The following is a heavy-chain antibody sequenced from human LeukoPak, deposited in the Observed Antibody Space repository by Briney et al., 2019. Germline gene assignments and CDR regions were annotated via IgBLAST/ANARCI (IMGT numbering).Heavy chain of an antibody. J-gene: IGHJ4*02. V-gene: IGHV5-51*01. Sequence: GESLKISCKGSGYSFPNSWIGWVRQMPGKGLEWMGIIYPGNSNTRYGPSFQGQVTISADKSISTAYLQWSSLKASDTAMYYCARSPAGSSSYDYWGQGTLVTVSS. CDR3: ARSPAGSSSYDY. CDR1: GYSFPNSW. CDR2: IYPGNSNT. D-gene: IGHD6-13*01.